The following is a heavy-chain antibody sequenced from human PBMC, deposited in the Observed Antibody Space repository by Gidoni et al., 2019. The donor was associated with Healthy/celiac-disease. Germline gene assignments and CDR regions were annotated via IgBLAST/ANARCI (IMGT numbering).Heavy chain of an antibody. Sequence: QVQLVESGGGVVQPGRSLRLSCAASGFTFSSYAMHWARQAPGKGLEGVAVISYDGSNKYYADSVKGRFTISRDNSKNTLYLQMNSLRAEDTAVYYCARDQGVYGDRPEFGYWGQGTLVTVSS. CDR3: ARDQGVYGDRPEFGY. CDR1: GFTFSSYA. CDR2: ISYDGSNK. J-gene: IGHJ4*02. V-gene: IGHV3-30-3*01. D-gene: IGHD4-17*01.